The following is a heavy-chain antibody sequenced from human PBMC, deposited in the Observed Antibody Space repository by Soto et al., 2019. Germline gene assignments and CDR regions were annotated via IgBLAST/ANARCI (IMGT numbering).Heavy chain of an antibody. CDR1: SFTFSDYS. V-gene: IGHV3-48*01. J-gene: IGHJ3*02. D-gene: IGHD6-13*01. CDR2: ISSSSDTI. CDR3: ARDLGVTAAGNDPFDI. Sequence: EVQLVESGGGLVQPGGSLRLSCVASSFTFSDYSMNWVRQAPGKGLEWVAYISSSSDTIYHGDSVKGRFTISRDNSKNSLYLQMNSLRAEDTAVYYCARDLGVTAAGNDPFDIWGPGTMVTVSS.